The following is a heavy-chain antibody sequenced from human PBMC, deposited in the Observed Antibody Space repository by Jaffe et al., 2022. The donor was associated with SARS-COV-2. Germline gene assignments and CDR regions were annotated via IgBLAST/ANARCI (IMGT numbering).Heavy chain of an antibody. CDR3: AKDPWADVVVVVAATLFDY. CDR2: ISGSGGST. V-gene: IGHV3-23*01. J-gene: IGHJ4*02. Sequence: EVQLLESGGGLVQPGGSLRLSCAASGFTFSSYAMSWVRQAPGKGLEWVSAISGSGGSTYYADSVKGRFTISRDNSKNTLYLQMNSLRAEDTAVYYCAKDPWADVVVVVAATLFDYWGQGTLVTVSS. D-gene: IGHD2-15*01. CDR1: GFTFSSYA.